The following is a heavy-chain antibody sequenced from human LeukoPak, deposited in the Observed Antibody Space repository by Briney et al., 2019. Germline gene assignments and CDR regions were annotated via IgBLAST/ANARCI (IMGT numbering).Heavy chain of an antibody. CDR3: ARDVWEQQAWWHNLDL. D-gene: IGHD1-26*01. J-gene: IGHJ1*01. V-gene: IGHV3-21*01. CDR2: ISGSSTYI. Sequence: TGGSLRLSCAASGFTFSTYGMNWVRQSPGKGLEWVSYISGSSTYIYYADSVKGRFTISRDNAKNSPYLQMDSLRAEDTAVYYCARDVWEQQAWWHNLDLWGQGTLVTVSS. CDR1: GFTFSTYG.